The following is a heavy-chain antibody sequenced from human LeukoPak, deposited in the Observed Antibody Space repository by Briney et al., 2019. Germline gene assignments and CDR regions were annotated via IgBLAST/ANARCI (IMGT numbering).Heavy chain of an antibody. CDR1: GFTVSSNY. Sequence: PGGSLRLSCAASGFTVSSNYMSWVRQAPGKGLEWVSVIYSGGSTYYADSVKGRFTISRHNSKNTLYLQMNSLRAEDTAVYYCARVNSGYDLASDYWGQGTLVTVSS. D-gene: IGHD5-12*01. J-gene: IGHJ4*02. CDR2: IYSGGST. V-gene: IGHV3-53*04. CDR3: ARVNSGYDLASDY.